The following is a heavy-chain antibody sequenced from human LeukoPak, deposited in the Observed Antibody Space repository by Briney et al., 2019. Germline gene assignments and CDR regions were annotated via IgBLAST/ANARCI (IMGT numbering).Heavy chain of an antibody. Sequence: SETLSLTCTVSGGSISSSSYNWGWIRQPPGKGLEWIGIIYYSGSTYYNPSLKSRLTISVDTSKNQFSLKLSSVTATDTAVYYCARRGCCSSTSCYEYWFDHWGQGTLVTVSS. J-gene: IGHJ5*02. CDR3: ARRGCCSSTSCYEYWFDH. CDR1: GGSISSSSYN. D-gene: IGHD2-2*01. CDR2: IYYSGST. V-gene: IGHV4-39*01.